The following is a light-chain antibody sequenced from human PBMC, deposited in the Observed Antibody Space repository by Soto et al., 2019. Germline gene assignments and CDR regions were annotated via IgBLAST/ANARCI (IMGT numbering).Light chain of an antibody. CDR3: QQSYSTPRA. J-gene: IGKJ2*01. CDR1: QSISIY. Sequence: DIRMTQSPSSLSASVGDRVSITCRASQSISIYLNWYQQKPGRAPKVLIYAASSLQSGVPSRFSGSGSGTDFTLTISSLQPEDFATYYCQQSYSTPRAFGQGTKLEIK. V-gene: IGKV1-39*01. CDR2: AAS.